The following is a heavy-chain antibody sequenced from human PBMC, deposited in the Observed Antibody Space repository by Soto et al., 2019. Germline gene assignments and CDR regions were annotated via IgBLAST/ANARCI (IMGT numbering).Heavy chain of an antibody. CDR3: ARSQGSSTSLEIYYYYCYGMDV. D-gene: IGHD2-2*01. Sequence: QVQLVQSGAEVKKPGSSVKASCKASGGTFSSYAISWVRQAPGQGLEWMGGIIPISDTTNYAQKFQGRVTITADESTSTAYMELSSLRSEDTAVYYCARSQGSSTSLEIYYYYCYGMDVWGQWTTVTVS. J-gene: IGHJ6*02. CDR1: GGTFSSYA. CDR2: IIPISDTT. V-gene: IGHV1-69*01.